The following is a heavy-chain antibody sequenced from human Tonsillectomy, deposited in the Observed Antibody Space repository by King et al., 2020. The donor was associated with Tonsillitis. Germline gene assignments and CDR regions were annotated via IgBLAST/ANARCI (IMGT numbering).Heavy chain of an antibody. CDR2: IKSKTDGGTT. D-gene: IGHD3-10*01. CDR3: TTRILWFGESYFDY. CDR1: GFTFSNAW. J-gene: IGHJ4*02. Sequence: VQLVESGGGLVKPGGSLRLSCAASGFTFSNAWMSWVRQAPGKGLEWVGRIKSKTDGGTTDYAAPGKGRFTISRDDSKTTLDLQMNSLKTEDTAVYYCTTRILWFGESYFDYWGQGTLVTVSS. V-gene: IGHV3-15*01.